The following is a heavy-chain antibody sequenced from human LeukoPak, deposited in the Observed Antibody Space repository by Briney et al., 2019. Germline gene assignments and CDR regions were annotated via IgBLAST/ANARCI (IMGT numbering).Heavy chain of an antibody. CDR1: GFTFSTHA. D-gene: IGHD2-21*02. J-gene: IGHJ4*02. CDR3: ASGLYCGGDCYHWPQFDY. CDR2: IWYDGSNK. Sequence: GGSLRLSCAASGFTFSTHAMSWVRQAPGKGLEWVAVIWYDGSNKYYADSVKGRFTISRDNSKNTLYLQMNSLRAEDTAVYYCASGLYCGGDCYHWPQFDYWGQGTLVTVSS. V-gene: IGHV3-33*08.